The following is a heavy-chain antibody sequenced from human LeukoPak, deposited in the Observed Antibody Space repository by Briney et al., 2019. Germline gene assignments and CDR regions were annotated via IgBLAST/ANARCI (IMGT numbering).Heavy chain of an antibody. Sequence: SETLSLTCAVYGGSFSGYYWSWIRQPAGKGLEWIGRIYTSGSTNYNPSLKSRVTISVDTSKNQFSLKLSSVTAADTAVYYCARDARYYYDSSGLDYWGQGTLVTVSS. CDR2: IYTSGST. CDR1: GGSFSGYY. D-gene: IGHD3-22*01. J-gene: IGHJ4*02. CDR3: ARDARYYYDSSGLDY. V-gene: IGHV4-4*07.